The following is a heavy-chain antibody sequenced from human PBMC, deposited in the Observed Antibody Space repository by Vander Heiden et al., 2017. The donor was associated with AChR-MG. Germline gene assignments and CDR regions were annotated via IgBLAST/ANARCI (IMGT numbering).Heavy chain of an antibody. CDR2: ISYDGSNK. V-gene: IGHV3-30*18. D-gene: IGHD5-12*01. J-gene: IGHJ4*02. Sequence: QVQLVESGGGVVQPGRSLRLSCAASGFTFSRYGLHWVRQAPGKGLEWVAVISYDGSNKYYADSVKGRFTISRDNSKNTLYLQMNSLRAEDTAVYYCAKDQRVVATHLGHPEIDYWGQGTLVTVSS. CDR1: GFTFSRYG. CDR3: AKDQRVVATHLGHPEIDY.